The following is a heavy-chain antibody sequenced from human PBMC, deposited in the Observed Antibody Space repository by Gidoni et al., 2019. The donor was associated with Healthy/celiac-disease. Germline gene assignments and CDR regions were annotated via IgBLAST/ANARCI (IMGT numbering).Heavy chain of an antibody. CDR3: TRTGPRDAFDI. Sequence: EVQLVESGGGLVQPGGSLKLSCAASGFTFSGSAMHWVRQASGKGLEWVGRIRSKANSYATAYAASVKGRFTISRDDSKNTAYLQMNSLKTEDTAVYYCTRTGPRDAFDIWGQGTMVTVSS. CDR1: GFTFSGSA. J-gene: IGHJ3*02. V-gene: IGHV3-73*02. CDR2: IRSKANSYAT. D-gene: IGHD1-1*01.